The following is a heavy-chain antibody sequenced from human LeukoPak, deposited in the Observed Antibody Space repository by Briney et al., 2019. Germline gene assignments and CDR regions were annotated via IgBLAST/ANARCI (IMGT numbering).Heavy chain of an antibody. V-gene: IGHV3-33*01. CDR1: GFTFSSYG. D-gene: IGHD3-22*01. CDR2: IWYDGSNK. Sequence: GGSLRLSCAASGFTFSSYGMRWVRQAPGKGLEWVAVIWYDGSNKYYADSVKGRFTISRDNSKNTLYLQMNSLRAEDTAVYYCARDSYYDSSGYPQPGFDYWGQETLVTVSS. J-gene: IGHJ4*02. CDR3: ARDSYYDSSGYPQPGFDY.